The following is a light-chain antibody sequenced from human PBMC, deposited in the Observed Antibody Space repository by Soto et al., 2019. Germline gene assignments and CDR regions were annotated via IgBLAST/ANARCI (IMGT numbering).Light chain of an antibody. CDR2: RNN. V-gene: IGLV1-47*01. J-gene: IGLJ7*01. Sequence: QLVLTQPPSASGTPGQRVTISCSGSSSNIGSNYVYWYLQLPGTAPKLLIYRNNQRPSGVPDRFSGSKSGTSASLAISGLRSEDEADYYCAAWDDSLSGPVFGGGTQLTVL. CDR1: SSNIGSNY. CDR3: AAWDDSLSGPV.